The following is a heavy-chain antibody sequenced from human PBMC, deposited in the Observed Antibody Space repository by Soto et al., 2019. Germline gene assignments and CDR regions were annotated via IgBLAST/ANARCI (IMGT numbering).Heavy chain of an antibody. Sequence: QVQLVQSGAEVKKPGASVKVSCKASGYTFTSYGISWVRQAPGQGLEWMGWISAYNGNTNYAQKLQGRVTMTTDTSTSTAYMELRRLRSDDTAVYYCARDHVSIAARWSAYYFDYWGQGTLVTVSS. CDR3: ARDHVSIAARWSAYYFDY. CDR1: GYTFTSYG. J-gene: IGHJ4*02. CDR2: ISAYNGNT. V-gene: IGHV1-18*04. D-gene: IGHD6-6*01.